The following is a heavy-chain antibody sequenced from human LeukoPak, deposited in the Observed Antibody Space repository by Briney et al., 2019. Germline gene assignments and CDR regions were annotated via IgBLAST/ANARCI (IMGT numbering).Heavy chain of an antibody. CDR2: ISSSSSYI. J-gene: IGHJ4*02. Sequence: GGSLRLSCAASGFTFSSYSMNWVRQAPGKGLEWVSSISSSSSYIYYADSVKGRFTISRDNAKNSLYLQMNSLRAEDTAVYYCARDDDGGVIQVATITYFDYWGQGTLVTVSS. CDR1: GFTFSSYS. V-gene: IGHV3-21*01. D-gene: IGHD5-12*01. CDR3: ARDDDGGVIQVATITYFDY.